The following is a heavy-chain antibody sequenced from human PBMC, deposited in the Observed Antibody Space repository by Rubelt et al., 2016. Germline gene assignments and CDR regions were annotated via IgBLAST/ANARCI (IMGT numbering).Heavy chain of an antibody. Sequence: SGGSTYYADSVKGRSTISRDNSKNTLYLQMNSLRAEDTAVYYCARGPLPITIFGVVISAHYYYYGMDVWGQGTTVTVSS. D-gene: IGHD3-3*01. CDR3: ARGPLPITIFGVVISAHYYYYGMDV. J-gene: IGHJ6*02. CDR2: SGGST. V-gene: IGHV3-66*02.